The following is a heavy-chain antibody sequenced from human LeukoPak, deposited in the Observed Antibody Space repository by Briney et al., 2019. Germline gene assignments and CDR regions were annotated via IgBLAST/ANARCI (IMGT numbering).Heavy chain of an antibody. D-gene: IGHD3-9*01. J-gene: IGHJ6*02. V-gene: IGHV4-59*01. CDR1: GGSISPYY. Sequence: SETLSLTCVVSGGSISPYYWSWIRQSPGKGLEWIGYIDPSGSASYNPSLKSRVTIFVDTSKNLVSLILTSVSASDTAIYYCARDHWLPSSKTWYYYGMDVWGQGTTVTVSS. CDR3: ARDHWLPSSKTWYYYGMDV. CDR2: IDPSGSA.